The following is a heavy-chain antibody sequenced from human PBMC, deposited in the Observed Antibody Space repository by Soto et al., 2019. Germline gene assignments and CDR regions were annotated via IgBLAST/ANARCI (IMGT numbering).Heavy chain of an antibody. Sequence: PGGSLRLSCAASGFTFSSYSMNWVRQAPGKGLEWVSYISSSSSTIYYADSVKGRFTISRDNAKNSLYLQMNSLRAEDTAVYYCARSEMLGPGGHDAFDIRGQGTMVTVSS. V-gene: IGHV3-48*01. CDR2: ISSSSSTI. CDR3: ARSEMLGPGGHDAFDI. CDR1: GFTFSSYS. D-gene: IGHD3-16*01. J-gene: IGHJ3*02.